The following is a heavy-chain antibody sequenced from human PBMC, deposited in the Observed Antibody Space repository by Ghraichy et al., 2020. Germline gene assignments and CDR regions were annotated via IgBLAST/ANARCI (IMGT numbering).Heavy chain of an antibody. Sequence: LSLTCAASGFTVSSNYMSWVRQALGKGLEWVSIIYSGGSTYYADSVKGRFTISRDNSKNTLYLQMNSLRAEDTAVYYCASLSSSWFLDYWGQGTLVTVSS. V-gene: IGHV3-53*01. CDR3: ASLSSSWFLDY. CDR2: IYSGGST. D-gene: IGHD6-13*01. J-gene: IGHJ4*02. CDR1: GFTVSSNY.